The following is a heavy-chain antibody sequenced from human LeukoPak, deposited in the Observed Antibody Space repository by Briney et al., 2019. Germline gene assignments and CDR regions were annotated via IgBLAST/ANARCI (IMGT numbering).Heavy chain of an antibody. V-gene: IGHV4-59*12. D-gene: IGHD5-12*01. CDR2: IYYSGST. CDR3: ARDEGYSGYDFDY. J-gene: IGHJ4*02. CDR1: GGSISSYY. Sequence: SETLSLTCTVSGGSISSYYWSWIRQPPGKGLEWIGYIYYSGSTNYNPSLKSRVTISVDTSKNQFSLKLSPVTAADTAVYYCARDEGYSGYDFDYWGQGTLVTVSS.